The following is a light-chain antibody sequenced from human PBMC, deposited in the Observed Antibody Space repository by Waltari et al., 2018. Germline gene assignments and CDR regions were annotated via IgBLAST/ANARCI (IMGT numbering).Light chain of an antibody. CDR3: LQTYSTLMFS. Sequence: DIQMTQSPSSLSASVGDRVTMTCRASQSITNYLSWYQHKLGEAPNLLVYDASTLVSGVPSRFNGSGSGTEFTLTISSLQPEDLATYYCLQTYSTLMFSFGHGTKVDL. CDR1: QSITNY. J-gene: IGKJ3*01. V-gene: IGKV1-39*01. CDR2: DAS.